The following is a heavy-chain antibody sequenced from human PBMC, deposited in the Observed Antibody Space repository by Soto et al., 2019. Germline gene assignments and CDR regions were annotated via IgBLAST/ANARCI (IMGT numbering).Heavy chain of an antibody. D-gene: IGHD3-3*01. CDR3: ARGLRFFPLDP. CDR2: SSGIGDNT. CDR1: GFTFTDYA. Sequence: PGGSLRLSCAASGFTFTDYAMSWVRQAPGKGLEWVSGSSGIGDNTYYIDSVKGRFTISRDNSQDTLFLQLNSLRADDTALYFCARGLRFFPLDPWGQGTLVTVSS. V-gene: IGHV3-23*01. J-gene: IGHJ5*02.